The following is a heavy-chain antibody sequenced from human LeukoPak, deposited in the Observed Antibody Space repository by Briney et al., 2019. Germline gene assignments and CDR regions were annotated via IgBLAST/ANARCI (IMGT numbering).Heavy chain of an antibody. V-gene: IGHV3-21*01. CDR3: ATEGRDGYNQFDY. Sequence: GGSLRLSCAASGFTFSSYSMNWVRQAPGKGLEWVSSISSSSSYIYYADSVKGRLTISRDNAKNSLYLQMNSLRAEDTAVYYCATEGRDGYNQFDYWGQGTLVTVSS. J-gene: IGHJ4*02. CDR1: GFTFSSYS. D-gene: IGHD5-24*01. CDR2: ISSSSSYI.